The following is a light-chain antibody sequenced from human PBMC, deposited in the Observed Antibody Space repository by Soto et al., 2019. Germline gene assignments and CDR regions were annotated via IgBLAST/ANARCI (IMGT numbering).Light chain of an antibody. Sequence: QSALTQPPSVSGSPGQSVTISCTGISSDVGSYNRVSWYQQPPGTAPKLMIYEVSNRPSGVPDRFSGSKSGNTASLTISGLHAEDEADYYCSSYTSSSTYVFGTGTKLTVL. CDR2: EVS. CDR1: SSDVGSYNR. J-gene: IGLJ1*01. V-gene: IGLV2-18*02. CDR3: SSYTSSSTYV.